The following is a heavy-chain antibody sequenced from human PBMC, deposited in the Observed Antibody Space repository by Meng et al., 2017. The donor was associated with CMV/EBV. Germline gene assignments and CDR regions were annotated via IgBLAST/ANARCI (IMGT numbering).Heavy chain of an antibody. J-gene: IGHJ6*02. CDR3: ARAGGYDFWSGKPKYGMDV. V-gene: IGHV1-46*01. CDR1: GYTFTSYY. CDR2: INPSGGST. Sequence: GESLKISCAASGYTFTSYYMHWVRQAPGQGLEWMGIINPSGGSTSYAQKFQGRVTMTRDTSTSTVYMELSSLRSEDTAVYYCARAGGYDFWSGKPKYGMDVWGQGTTVTVSS. D-gene: IGHD3-3*01.